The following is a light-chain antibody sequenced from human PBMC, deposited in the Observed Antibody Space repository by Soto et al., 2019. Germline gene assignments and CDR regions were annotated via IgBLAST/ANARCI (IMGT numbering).Light chain of an antibody. CDR2: DAS. CDR3: QQRSNWPPKLT. J-gene: IGKJ4*01. V-gene: IGKV3-11*01. Sequence: EIVLTQSPATLSLSPGERATLSCRASQSVSSYLAWYQQKPGQAPRLLIYDASNRATGIPARFSGSGSGTDCTLTISSLEPEDVAVYYCQQRSNWPPKLTFGGGTKVEIK. CDR1: QSVSSY.